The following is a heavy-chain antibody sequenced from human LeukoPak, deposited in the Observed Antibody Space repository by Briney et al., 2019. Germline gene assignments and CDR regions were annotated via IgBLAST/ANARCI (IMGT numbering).Heavy chain of an antibody. V-gene: IGHV1-69*06. D-gene: IGHD3-3*01. CDR3: AREGPYYDFWSGYYHLYFDY. CDR2: IIPIFGTT. J-gene: IGHJ4*02. CDR1: GATFTSLA. Sequence: SVKVTCKASGATFTSLAFSWVRQAPGQGLEWIGGIIPIFGTTNYAQKFQDRVTITADKSTSTAYMELSSLRSEDTAVYYCAREGPYYDFWSGYYHLYFDYWGQGTLVTVSS.